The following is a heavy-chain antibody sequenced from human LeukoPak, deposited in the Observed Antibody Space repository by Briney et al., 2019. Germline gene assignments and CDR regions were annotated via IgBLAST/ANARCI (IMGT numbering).Heavy chain of an antibody. J-gene: IGHJ4*02. V-gene: IGHV3-66*01. Sequence: GGSLRLSCAASGFTFSSYWMSWVRQAPGKGLEWVSIIYAGGSTYYADSVKGRFTISRDNSKNTLYFHLNSLRAEDTAVYYCAREGHDRDHFDYWGQGTLVTVSS. D-gene: IGHD5-24*01. CDR1: GFTFSSYW. CDR2: IYAGGST. CDR3: AREGHDRDHFDY.